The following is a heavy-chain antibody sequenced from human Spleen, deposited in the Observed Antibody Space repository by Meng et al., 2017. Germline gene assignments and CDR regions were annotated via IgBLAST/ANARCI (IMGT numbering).Heavy chain of an antibody. Sequence: GGPLRLSCAASGFTFDDYAMHWVRQAPGKGLEWVSGISWNSGSIGYADSVKGRFTISRDNAKNTLYLQMNSLRGEDTAVYYCGSDVAGRGDYWGQGTLVTVSS. D-gene: IGHD1-26*01. CDR1: GFTFDDYA. V-gene: IGHV3-9*01. CDR3: GSDVAGRGDY. CDR2: ISWNSGSI. J-gene: IGHJ4*02.